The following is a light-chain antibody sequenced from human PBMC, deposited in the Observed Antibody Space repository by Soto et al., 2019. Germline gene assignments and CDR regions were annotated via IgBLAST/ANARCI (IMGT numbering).Light chain of an antibody. CDR3: QQRSHWRT. J-gene: IGKJ1*01. Sequence: EIVFTQSPGTLSFFSGGRATLSCRASQTIGSSHLAWYQQKPGQAPRLLIYDASNRATGIPARFSGSGSGTDFTLTISSLEPEDFAIYYCQQRSHWRTFGQGTKVDIK. CDR2: DAS. CDR1: QTIGSSH. V-gene: IGKV3-11*01.